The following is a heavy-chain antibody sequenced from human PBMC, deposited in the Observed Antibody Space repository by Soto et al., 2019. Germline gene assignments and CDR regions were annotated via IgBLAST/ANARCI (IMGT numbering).Heavy chain of an antibody. Sequence: PGESLKISCAASGFIFRSYGMLWVRQAPGKGLEWVAAIAYDGADTYYLDSVKGRFTISRDNSKDTLHLQMNSLRVEDTAVYYCAKGGGYCSIGSCRTDYWGQGTLVTVSS. D-gene: IGHD2-15*01. V-gene: IGHV3-30*18. CDR2: IAYDGADT. J-gene: IGHJ4*02. CDR1: GFIFRSYG. CDR3: AKGGGYCSIGSCRTDY.